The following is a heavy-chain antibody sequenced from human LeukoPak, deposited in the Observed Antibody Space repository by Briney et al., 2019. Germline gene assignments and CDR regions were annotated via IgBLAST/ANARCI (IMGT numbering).Heavy chain of an antibody. CDR2: IAWNSGNT. D-gene: IGHD3-10*01. Sequence: PGRSLRLSCAASGFTFDNYAMHWVRQAPGKGLEWVSGIAWNSGNTGFADSVKGRFTISRDNAENSLYPQMNSLTPEDTAFYFCAKDMNSYGSGSSYNPWGPFDSWGQGTLVTVSS. V-gene: IGHV3-9*01. CDR3: AKDMNSYGSGSSYNPWGPFDS. CDR1: GFTFDNYA. J-gene: IGHJ4*02.